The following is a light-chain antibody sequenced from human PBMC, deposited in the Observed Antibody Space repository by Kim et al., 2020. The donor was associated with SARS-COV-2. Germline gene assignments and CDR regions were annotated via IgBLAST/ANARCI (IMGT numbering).Light chain of an antibody. CDR1: DSNIGSNT. V-gene: IGLV1-44*01. J-gene: IGLJ3*02. CDR2: SNN. Sequence: QLVLSQPPSASGTPGQRVTISCFGSDSNIGSNTVNWYQQFPGTAPKLLIDSNNRRPSGVPDRVSGSKSGTSASLAISGLQSEDEADYYCATWDDSLDVWMFGGGTQLTVL. CDR3: ATWDDSLDVWM.